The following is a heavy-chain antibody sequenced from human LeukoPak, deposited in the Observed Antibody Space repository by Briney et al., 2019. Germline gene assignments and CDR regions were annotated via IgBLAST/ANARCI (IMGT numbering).Heavy chain of an antibody. CDR3: ARIAVAGTSWFDP. J-gene: IGHJ5*02. Sequence: GRSRRLSCAASGFTLSSYSMNWVRQAPGKGLEWVSSISSSSSYIYYADSVKGRFTISRDNAKHSLYLQMNSLRAEDTAVYYCARIAVAGTSWFDPWGQGTLVTV. V-gene: IGHV3-21*01. CDR1: GFTLSSYS. D-gene: IGHD6-19*01. CDR2: ISSSSSYI.